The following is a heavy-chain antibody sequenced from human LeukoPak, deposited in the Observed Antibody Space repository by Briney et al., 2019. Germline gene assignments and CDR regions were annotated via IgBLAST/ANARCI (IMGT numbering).Heavy chain of an antibody. J-gene: IGHJ4*02. CDR1: GFTLSYYW. CDR3: ATSYYDFWSGYYT. Sequence: GGSLRLSCAASGFTLSYYWMFWVRQAPGKGPECLGRNNGDGTRTDYADSVKGRFIISRDNAKNSLYLQMNSLRAEDTAVYYCATSYYDFWSGYYTWGQGTLVTVSS. D-gene: IGHD3-3*01. V-gene: IGHV3-74*01. CDR2: NNGDGTRT.